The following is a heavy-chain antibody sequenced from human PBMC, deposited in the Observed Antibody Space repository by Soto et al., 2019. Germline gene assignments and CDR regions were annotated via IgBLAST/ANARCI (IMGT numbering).Heavy chain of an antibody. V-gene: IGHV4-31*03. CDR3: ARAAEYYYDSSGYYYVGPLDY. J-gene: IGHJ4*02. CDR1: GGSISSGGYY. Sequence: SETLSLTCTVSGGSISSGGYYWSWIRQHPGKGLEWIGYIYYSGSTYYNPSLKSRVTISVDTSKNQFSLKLSSVTAADTAVYYCARAAEYYYDSSGYYYVGPLDYWGQGTLVTVSS. CDR2: IYYSGST. D-gene: IGHD3-22*01.